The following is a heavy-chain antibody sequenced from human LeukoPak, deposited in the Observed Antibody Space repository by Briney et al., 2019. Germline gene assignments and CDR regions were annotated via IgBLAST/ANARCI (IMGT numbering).Heavy chain of an antibody. Sequence: GGSLRLSCAASGFTFNSYGMHWVRQAPGKGLEWVAVLSYDGSSAYYADAVKGRFTISRDNSKNTLYLQMNNLRAEDTAVYYCAARRLGFDYWGQGTLVTVSS. CDR2: LSYDGSSA. CDR1: GFTFNSYG. V-gene: IGHV3-30*03. D-gene: IGHD1-14*01. CDR3: AARRLGFDY. J-gene: IGHJ4*02.